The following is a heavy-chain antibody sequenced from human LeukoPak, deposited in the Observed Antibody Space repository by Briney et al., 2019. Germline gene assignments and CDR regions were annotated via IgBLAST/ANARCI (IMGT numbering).Heavy chain of an antibody. Sequence: SETLSLTCTVSGGSISSYYWSWIRQPPGKGLEWIGYIYYSGSTNYNPSLKSRVTISVDTSKNQFSLKLSSVTAADTAVHYCARVRKGSSPWFDPWGQGTLVTVSS. CDR2: IYYSGST. V-gene: IGHV4-59*12. CDR3: ARVRKGSSPWFDP. CDR1: GGSISSYY. D-gene: IGHD1-26*01. J-gene: IGHJ5*02.